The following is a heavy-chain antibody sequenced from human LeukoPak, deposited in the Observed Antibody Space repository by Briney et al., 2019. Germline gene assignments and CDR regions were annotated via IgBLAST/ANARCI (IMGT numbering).Heavy chain of an antibody. CDR3: AKNDYGDYGIRIDY. CDR2: IRYDGSNK. CDR1: GFTFSSYG. D-gene: IGHD4-17*01. J-gene: IGHJ4*02. Sequence: GGSLRLSCAASGFTFSSYGMHWVRQAPGKGLEWVAFIRYDGSNKYYADSVKGRFTISGDNSKNTLYLQMNSLRAEDTAVYYCAKNDYGDYGIRIDYWGQGTLVTVSS. V-gene: IGHV3-30*02.